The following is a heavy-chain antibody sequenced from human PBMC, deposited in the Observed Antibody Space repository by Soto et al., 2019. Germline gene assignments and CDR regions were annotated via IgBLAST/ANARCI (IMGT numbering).Heavy chain of an antibody. CDR2: ISYDGSNK. D-gene: IGHD5-18*01. Sequence: HPGGSLRLSCAASGFTFSSYAMHWVRQAPGKGLEWVAVISYDGSNKYYADSVKGRFTISRDNSKNTLYLQMNSLRAEDTAVYYCARVQLPTDYYYYGMDVWGQGTTVTVSS. CDR3: ARVQLPTDYYYYGMDV. CDR1: GFTFSSYA. J-gene: IGHJ6*02. V-gene: IGHV3-30-3*01.